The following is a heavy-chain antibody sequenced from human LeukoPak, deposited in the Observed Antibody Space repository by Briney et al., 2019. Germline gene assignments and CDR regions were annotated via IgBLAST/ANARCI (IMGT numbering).Heavy chain of an antibody. D-gene: IGHD3-16*02. CDR3: AKEGAGYTNPYYFDY. J-gene: IGHJ4*01. Sequence: GGSLRLSCAASGFTFSTYAMSWVRQAPGKGLEWVSTISGSGANTYYADSVRGRFTISRDNSKNTLYLHMNSLRAEDTAVYYCAKEGAGYTNPYYFDYWGHGTLVTVSS. V-gene: IGHV3-23*01. CDR2: ISGSGANT. CDR1: GFTFSTYA.